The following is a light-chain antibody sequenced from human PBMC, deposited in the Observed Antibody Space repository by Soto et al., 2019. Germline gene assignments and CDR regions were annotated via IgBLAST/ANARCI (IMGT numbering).Light chain of an antibody. CDR2: SAS. Sequence: IQLTQSPSSLSAFVGDRVSITCRASQGISSHLAWYQQKPGKAPKLLIYSASTLQSGVPSRFSGSGSGTDFTFTISSLQPEDFATYLCQQLNSYPFTFGGGTKVDIK. J-gene: IGKJ4*01. V-gene: IGKV1-9*01. CDR1: QGISSH. CDR3: QQLNSYPFT.